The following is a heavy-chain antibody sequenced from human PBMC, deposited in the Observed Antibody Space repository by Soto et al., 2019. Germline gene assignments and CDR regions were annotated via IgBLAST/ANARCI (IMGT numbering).Heavy chain of an antibody. V-gene: IGHV3-9*01. D-gene: IGHD3-16*01. Sequence: GGSLRLSCAASGFTFDDYAMHWVRQAPGKGLEWVSGISWNSGSIGYADSVKGRFTISRDNAKNSLYLQMNSLRAEDTALYYCAKDMSPFLDAFDIWGQGTMVTVSS. CDR2: ISWNSGSI. CDR1: GFTFDDYA. J-gene: IGHJ3*02. CDR3: AKDMSPFLDAFDI.